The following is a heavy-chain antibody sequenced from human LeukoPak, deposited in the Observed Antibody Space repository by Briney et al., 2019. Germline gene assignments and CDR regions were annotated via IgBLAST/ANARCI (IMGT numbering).Heavy chain of an antibody. V-gene: IGHV1-8*03. D-gene: IGHD4-17*01. J-gene: IGHJ4*02. CDR1: GYTFTIYH. CDR3: ARTTSLTASGYDY. Sequence: GASVKVSCKTSGYTFTIYHITWVRQATGQGLEWLGWMNPYSGDNGYAQKFQGTLSITSDTSISTSYMVLSRLRTDDKTEYSSARTTSLTASGYDYWGQGTLLTVSS. CDR2: MNPYSGDN.